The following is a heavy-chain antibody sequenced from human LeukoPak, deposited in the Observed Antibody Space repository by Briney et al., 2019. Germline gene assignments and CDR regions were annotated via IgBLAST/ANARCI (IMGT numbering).Heavy chain of an antibody. J-gene: IGHJ4*02. Sequence: SETLSLTCTVSGYSISCGFYWGWIRQSPGKGLEWIASIFYRGNTYYNPSLKSRVTISVDTSKNQFSLKLSSVTAADTAVYYCARVGNWNDLDNWGQGTLVTVSS. V-gene: IGHV4-38-2*02. CDR2: IFYRGNT. CDR1: GYSISCGFY. CDR3: ARVGNWNDLDN. D-gene: IGHD1-20*01.